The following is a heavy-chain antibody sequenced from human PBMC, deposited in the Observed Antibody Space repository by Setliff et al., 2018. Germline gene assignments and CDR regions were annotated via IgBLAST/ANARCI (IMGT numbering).Heavy chain of an antibody. Sequence: GGSLRLSCAASGFTFSSYAMHWVRQAPGKGLEWVAVISYDGSNKYYADSVKGRFTISRDNSKNTLYLQMNSLRAEDTAVYYCARGDSSGYYYRHDGYFDYWGQGTLVTVSS. D-gene: IGHD3-22*01. CDR3: ARGDSSGYYYRHDGYFDY. CDR1: GFTFSSYA. J-gene: IGHJ4*02. V-gene: IGHV3-30*04. CDR2: ISYDGSNK.